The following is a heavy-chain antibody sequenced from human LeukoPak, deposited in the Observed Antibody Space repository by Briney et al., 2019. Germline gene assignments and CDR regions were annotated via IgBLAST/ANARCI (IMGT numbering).Heavy chain of an antibody. Sequence: GGSLRLSCAASGFILSNHWMTWVRQAPGKGPEWVANMNKDGSETYYLDSVKGRFTISKDNAKNSLYLQMNSLRAEDTALYHCARNNGMDVWGQGTTVIVSS. CDR3: ARNNGMDV. CDR1: GFILSNHW. CDR2: MNKDGSET. V-gene: IGHV3-7*03. J-gene: IGHJ6*02.